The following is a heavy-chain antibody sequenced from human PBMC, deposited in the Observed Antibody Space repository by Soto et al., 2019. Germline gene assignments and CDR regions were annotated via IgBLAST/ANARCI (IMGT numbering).Heavy chain of an antibody. CDR2: ISSSSSYI. V-gene: IGHV3-21*01. D-gene: IGHD3-16*01. J-gene: IGHJ6*02. CDR3: ARERLVEWLNYYYGMDV. Sequence: PGGSLRLSCAASGFTFSSYSMNWVRQAPGKGLEWVSSISSSSSYIYYADSVKGRFTISRDNAKNSLYLQMNSLRAEDTAVYYCARERLVEWLNYYYGMDVWGQGTTVTVSS. CDR1: GFTFSSYS.